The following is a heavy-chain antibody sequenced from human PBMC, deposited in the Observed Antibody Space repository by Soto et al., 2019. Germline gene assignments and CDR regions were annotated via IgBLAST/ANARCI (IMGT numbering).Heavy chain of an antibody. D-gene: IGHD3-10*01. Sequence: PSDTLSLTCTVSGDSISTYYGTWIRQSPGKGPEWIGYVHHSGTTNYNPSLASRVTMSLDTSKNQFSLTLNAVTAADTAVYYCATVWFGESQHWGQGTLVTVSS. V-gene: IGHV4-59*08. CDR3: ATVWFGESQH. J-gene: IGHJ1*01. CDR2: VHHSGTT. CDR1: GDSISTYY.